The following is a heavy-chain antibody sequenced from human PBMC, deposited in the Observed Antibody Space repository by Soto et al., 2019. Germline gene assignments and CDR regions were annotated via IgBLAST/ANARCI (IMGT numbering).Heavy chain of an antibody. J-gene: IGHJ6*04. CDR2: TYYRSRWYN. D-gene: IGHD1-7*01. CDR1: GDSVSSNSAA. CDR3: AGTTSLQWYLIDV. V-gene: IGHV6-1*01. Sequence: PSQTLSLTCAISGDSVSSNSAAWNWIRQSPSRGLEWLGRTYYRSRWYNDYAVSVKSRITINPDTSKNQFSLHLNSVTPEDTAVYYFAGTTSLQWYLIDVWGKRSSDTGSS.